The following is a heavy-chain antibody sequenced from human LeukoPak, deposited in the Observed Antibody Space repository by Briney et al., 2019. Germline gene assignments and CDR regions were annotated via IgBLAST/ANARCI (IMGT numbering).Heavy chain of an antibody. CDR3: AKERTSEGYFDY. D-gene: IGHD2-2*01. CDR2: ISGSGDRT. CDR1: GFAFSTYA. Sequence: PGGSLRLSCAASGFAFSTYAMSWVRQAPGKGLEWVSAISGSGDRTYYTDSVKGRFSISRDNSKNTLCLQTNSLRAEDTAVYYCAKERTSEGYFDYWGQGTLVTVSS. V-gene: IGHV3-23*01. J-gene: IGHJ4*02.